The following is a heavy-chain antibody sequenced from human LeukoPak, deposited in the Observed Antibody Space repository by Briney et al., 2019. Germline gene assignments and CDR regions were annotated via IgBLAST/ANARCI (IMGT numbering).Heavy chain of an antibody. CDR3: ARGGNDFYYDSSGYQGDNWFDP. CDR2: IYYSGST. J-gene: IGHJ5*02. V-gene: IGHV4-59*01. D-gene: IGHD3-22*01. Sequence: SETLSLSCTVSGGSISSYYWSWIRQPPGKGLEWIGYIYYSGSTNYNPSLKSRVITSVDTSKNQFSLKLSSLPAADTAVYYCARGGNDFYYDSSGYQGDNWFDPWGQGTLVTVSS. CDR1: GGSISSYY.